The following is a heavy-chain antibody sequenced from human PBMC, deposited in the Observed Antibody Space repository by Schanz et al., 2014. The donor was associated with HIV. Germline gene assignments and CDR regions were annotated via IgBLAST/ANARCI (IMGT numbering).Heavy chain of an antibody. D-gene: IGHD6-13*01. CDR3: AKDGFAEQQLSGNDY. CDR1: GFTFSSYG. V-gene: IGHV3-33*06. J-gene: IGHJ4*02. Sequence: QVRLVESGGGVVQPGRSLRLSCAASGFTFSSYGMHWVRQAPGKGLEWVAVIWYDGSNKYYVDSVKGRFTISRENSKNTLYLQMNSLRTEDTAVYYCAKDGFAEQQLSGNDYWGQGTLVIVSS. CDR2: IWYDGSNK.